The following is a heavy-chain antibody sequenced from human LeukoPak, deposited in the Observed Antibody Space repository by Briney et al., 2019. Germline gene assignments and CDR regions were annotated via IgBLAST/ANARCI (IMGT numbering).Heavy chain of an antibody. CDR2: ISTSSTYI. CDR3: ARAKTSGSYLYDY. CDR1: GFTFSKYS. Sequence: PGGSLRLSCAASGFTFSKYSMNRVRQAPGKGLEWVSSISTSSTYIYYADSMKGRFTVSRDNAKKSLYLQMSSLRAEDTAVYYCARAKTSGSYLYDYWGQGTLVTVSS. D-gene: IGHD1-26*01. V-gene: IGHV3-21*01. J-gene: IGHJ4*02.